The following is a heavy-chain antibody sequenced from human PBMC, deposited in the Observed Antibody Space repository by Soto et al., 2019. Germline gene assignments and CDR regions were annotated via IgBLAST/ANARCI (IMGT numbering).Heavy chain of an antibody. D-gene: IGHD3-10*01. CDR3: ARTPIRGGIYYFDY. CDR1: GGSISSYY. CDR2: IYTSGST. J-gene: IGHJ4*02. V-gene: IGHV4-4*07. Sequence: QVQLQESGPGLVKPSETLSLTCTVSGGSISSYYWSWIRQPAGKGLEWIGRIYTSGSTNYNPSLKSRVTMSVDTSKNQFSLKLSSVTAADTAVYYCARTPIRGGIYYFDYWGQGTLVTVSS.